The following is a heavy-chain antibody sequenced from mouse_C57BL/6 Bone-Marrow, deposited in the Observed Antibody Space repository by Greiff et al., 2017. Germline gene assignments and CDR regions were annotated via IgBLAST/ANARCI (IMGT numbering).Heavy chain of an antibody. V-gene: IGHV14-2*01. Sequence: EVQVVESGAELVKPGASVKLSCTASGFNIKDYYMHWVKQRTEQGLEWIGRIDPEDGETKYAPKFQGKATITADTSSNTAYLQLSSLTSEDTAVYYCARGIYYDYDWFAYWGQGTLVTVSA. J-gene: IGHJ3*01. CDR2: IDPEDGET. CDR1: GFNIKDYY. CDR3: ARGIYYDYDWFAY. D-gene: IGHD2-4*01.